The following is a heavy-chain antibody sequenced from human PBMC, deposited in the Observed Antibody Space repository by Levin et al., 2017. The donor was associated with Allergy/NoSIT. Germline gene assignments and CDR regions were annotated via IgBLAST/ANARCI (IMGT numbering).Heavy chain of an antibody. CDR2: IWYDGSNK. Sequence: PGGSLRLSCAASGFTFSSYGMHWVRQAPGKGLEWVAVIWYDGSNKYYADSVKGRFTISRDNSKNTLYLQMNSLRAEDTAVYYCARAGFGELSAPIFGYWGQGTLVTVSS. V-gene: IGHV3-33*01. J-gene: IGHJ4*02. CDR1: GFTFSSYG. D-gene: IGHD3-10*01. CDR3: ARAGFGELSAPIFGY.